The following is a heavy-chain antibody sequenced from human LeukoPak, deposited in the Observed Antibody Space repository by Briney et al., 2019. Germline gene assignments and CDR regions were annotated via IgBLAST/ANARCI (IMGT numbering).Heavy chain of an antibody. CDR1: GGSISSSSYY. CDR3: ARDREEKGSDY. J-gene: IGHJ4*02. CDR2: IYYSGST. V-gene: IGHV4-39*07. D-gene: IGHD5-24*01. Sequence: SETLSLTCTVSGGSISSSSYYWGWIRQPPWKGLEWIGSIYYSGSTYYNPSLKSRVTISVDTSKNQFSLKLSSVTAADTAVYYCARDREEKGSDYWGQGTLVTVSS.